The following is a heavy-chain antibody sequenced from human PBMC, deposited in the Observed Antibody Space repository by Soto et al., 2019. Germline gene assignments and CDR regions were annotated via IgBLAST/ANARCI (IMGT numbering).Heavy chain of an antibody. CDR3: AGANIAAGYYYMDV. Sequence: PGESLKISCKGSGYNFTSYWIGWVRQMPGKGLEWMGIIYPGDSDTKYSPSFQGQVTISADKSISTAYLRWGSLKASDTAMYYCAGANIAAGYYYMDVWGKGTTVTVSS. D-gene: IGHD6-13*01. V-gene: IGHV5-51*01. J-gene: IGHJ6*03. CDR1: GYNFTSYW. CDR2: IYPGDSDT.